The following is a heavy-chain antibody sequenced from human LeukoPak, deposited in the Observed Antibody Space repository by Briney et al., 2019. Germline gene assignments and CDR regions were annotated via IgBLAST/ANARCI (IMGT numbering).Heavy chain of an antibody. CDR1: GFTFKSFG. J-gene: IGHJ4*02. D-gene: IGHD3-3*01. Sequence: GGSLRLSCVGSGFTFKSFGMNWVRQAPGKGLEWVSSISSNSGTIYYADSVTGRFTISRDNAENSLYLQMSSLRAEDTAVYYCARNYDFWSGAPLGYWGQGTLVTVSS. CDR3: ARNYDFWSGAPLGY. CDR2: ISSNSGTI. V-gene: IGHV3-48*01.